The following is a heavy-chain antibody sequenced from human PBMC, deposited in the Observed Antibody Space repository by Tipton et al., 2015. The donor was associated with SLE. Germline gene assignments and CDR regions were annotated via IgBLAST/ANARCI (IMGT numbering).Heavy chain of an antibody. CDR2: IYFSGST. CDR3: ARGGVEEGLEEGDWFDS. Sequence: TLSLTCSVSGGSINSHYWIWIRQPPGKGLESIGNIYFSGSTNYNPSPKSRVTTSIDTSKGQVSLKLTSVTAADTAVYYCARGGVEEGLEEGDWFDSWGQGTLVTVSS. D-gene: IGHD1-1*01. V-gene: IGHV4-59*11. J-gene: IGHJ5*01. CDR1: GGSINSHY.